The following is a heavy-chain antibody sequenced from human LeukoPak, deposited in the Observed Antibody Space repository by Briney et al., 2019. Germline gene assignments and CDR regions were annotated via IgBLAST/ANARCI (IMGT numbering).Heavy chain of an antibody. CDR3: ARARVASFDY. V-gene: IGHV3-74*01. J-gene: IGHJ4*02. Sequence: GGSLRLSCAVSGFTISSYWMYWVRQAPGKGLVWVSRIESDGRTTSYADSVKGRFTISRDNAENTLFLQMNSLRAEDTAVYYCARARVASFDYWGQGTLVTVSS. D-gene: IGHD2-15*01. CDR1: GFTISSYW. CDR2: IESDGRTT.